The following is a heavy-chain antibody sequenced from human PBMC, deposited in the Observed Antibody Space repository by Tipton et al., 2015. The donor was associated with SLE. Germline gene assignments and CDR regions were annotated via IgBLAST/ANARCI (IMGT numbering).Heavy chain of an antibody. J-gene: IGHJ6*02. CDR2: IHSSGRT. D-gene: IGHD2-8*02. V-gene: IGHV4-59*01. CDR1: GGSISSYY. Sequence: TLSLTCTVSGGSISSYYWSWIRQPPGKGLEWIAYIHSSGRTNYNPSLKSRLTISLDTSKNQFSLNLTSVTAADTAVFYCARSPNKDCTGGVCFHGLDVWGQGTTVTVSS. CDR3: ARSPNKDCTGGVCFHGLDV.